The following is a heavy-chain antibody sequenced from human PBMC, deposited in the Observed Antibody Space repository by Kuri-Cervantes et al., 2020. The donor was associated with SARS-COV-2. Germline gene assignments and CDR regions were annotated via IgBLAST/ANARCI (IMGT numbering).Heavy chain of an antibody. V-gene: IGHV3-33*06. CDR3: AKVAYSYGYPTHYFDY. CDR1: GFTFSSYG. D-gene: IGHD5-18*01. Sequence: GGSLRLSCAASGFTFSSYGMHWVRQAPGKGLEWVAVIWYDGSNKYYADSVKGRFTISRDNSKNTLYLQMNSLRAKDTAVYYCAKVAYSYGYPTHYFDYWGQGTLVTVSS. J-gene: IGHJ4*02. CDR2: IWYDGSNK.